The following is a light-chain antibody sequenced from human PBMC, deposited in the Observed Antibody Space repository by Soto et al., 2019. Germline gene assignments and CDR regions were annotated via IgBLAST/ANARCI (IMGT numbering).Light chain of an antibody. J-gene: IGKJ4*01. CDR2: DAS. Sequence: IVMTQSPATLSVSPGERATLSCWASQSVTSNLAWYQQKPGQPPRLLIYDASTRATGIPARFSGRGSGTEFTLTISSLQSEDFAVYYCHQYYSWPPNMAFGGGTKVEIK. V-gene: IGKV3-15*01. CDR3: HQYYSWPPNMA. CDR1: QSVTSN.